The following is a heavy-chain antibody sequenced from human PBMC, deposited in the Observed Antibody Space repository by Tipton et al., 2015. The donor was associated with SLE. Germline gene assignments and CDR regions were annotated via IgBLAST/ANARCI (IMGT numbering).Heavy chain of an antibody. CDR2: IYYSGST. D-gene: IGHD3-3*01. V-gene: IGHV4-39*07. Sequence: TLSLTCTVSGGAISGSSYYWGWLRQPPGKGLEWIGSIYYSGSTYYNPSLTGRGTISVDTSKNQFSLRLTYVTAADTAVYYCARDLGFLEWFSNWFDPWGQGTLVTVSS. CDR1: GGAISGSSYY. J-gene: IGHJ5*02. CDR3: ARDLGFLEWFSNWFDP.